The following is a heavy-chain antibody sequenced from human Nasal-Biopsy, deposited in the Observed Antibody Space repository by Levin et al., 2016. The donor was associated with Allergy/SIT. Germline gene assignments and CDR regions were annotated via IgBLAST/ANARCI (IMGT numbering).Heavy chain of an antibody. CDR1: GYSFTDYY. V-gene: IGHV1-2*02. Sequence: ASVKVSCKASGYSFTDYYIHWVRQAPGQGLEWMGWINPKNGGTNYAQNFQGRVSLTRDTSIRTAYMDLRRLRSDDTAVYYCARARGLGMVTYYFDYWGQGTLVTVSS. CDR3: ARARGLGMVTYYFDY. D-gene: IGHD3-10*01. J-gene: IGHJ4*02. CDR2: INPKNGGT.